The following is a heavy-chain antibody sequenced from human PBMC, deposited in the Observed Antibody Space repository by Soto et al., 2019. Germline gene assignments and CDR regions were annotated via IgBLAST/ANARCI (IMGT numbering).Heavy chain of an antibody. V-gene: IGHV4-34*01. CDR1: GGSFSGYY. J-gene: IGHJ6*03. D-gene: IGHD3-3*01. CDR3: ARGYQFWRGDYTGIRGGYYYYMDV. Sequence: QVQLQQWGAGLLKPSETLSLTCAVYGGSFSGYYWSWIRQPPGKGLEWIGEINHSGSTNYNPSLKSRVTISVDTANNQLSVELSSVTAADTAVYYCARGYQFWRGDYTGIRGGYYYYMDVWGKGTTVTVSS. CDR2: INHSGST.